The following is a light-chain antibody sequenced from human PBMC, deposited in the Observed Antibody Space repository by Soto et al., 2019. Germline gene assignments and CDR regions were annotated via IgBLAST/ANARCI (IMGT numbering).Light chain of an antibody. V-gene: IGKV4-1*01. Sequence: DIVLTQSPDSLSVPLGERATINCKSSQSVLFSSNNKNYFAWFQQKPGQPPKLLISWASTRESGVPDRFRGGVSGTDFTLTISNLHAEDVAVYYCQQYYSTPITFGQGTRLEIK. CDR3: QQYYSTPIT. J-gene: IGKJ5*01. CDR1: QSVLFSSNNKNY. CDR2: WAS.